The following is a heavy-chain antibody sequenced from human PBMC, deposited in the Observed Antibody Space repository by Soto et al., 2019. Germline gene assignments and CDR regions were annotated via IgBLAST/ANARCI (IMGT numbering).Heavy chain of an antibody. CDR3: ALPSRDYGLST. CDR1: GFTVSSNY. D-gene: IGHD4-17*01. V-gene: IGHV3-53*01. Sequence: GGSLRLSCAASGFTVSSNYMSWVRQAPGKGLEWVSVIYSGGSTYYADSVKGRFTISRDNSKNTLYLQMNSLRAEDTAVYYCALPSRDYGLSTWGQGTLVTVSS. CDR2: IYSGGST. J-gene: IGHJ4*02.